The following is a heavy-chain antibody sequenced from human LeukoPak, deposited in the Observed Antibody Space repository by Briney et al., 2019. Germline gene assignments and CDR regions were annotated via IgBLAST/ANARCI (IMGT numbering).Heavy chain of an antibody. CDR3: ARLGYSSSSTGYYYYMDV. D-gene: IGHD6-6*01. J-gene: IGHJ6*03. Sequence: SETLSLTCTVSGGSISTSYWSWIRQPAGKGLEWIGRIYTSGTTSYNPSLKSRVSISVDKSKNQLSLKVSSVTDGDRAVYYCARLGYSSSSTGYYYYMDVWGKGTTVTVSS. V-gene: IGHV4-4*07. CDR2: IYTSGTT. CDR1: GGSISTSY.